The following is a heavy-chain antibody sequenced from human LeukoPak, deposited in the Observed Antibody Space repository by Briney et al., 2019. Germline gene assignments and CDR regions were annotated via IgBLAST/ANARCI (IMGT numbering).Heavy chain of an antibody. CDR3: ARDRHRETRGYSYGYAGY. V-gene: IGHV1-46*01. J-gene: IGHJ4*02. CDR2: INPSGGST. CDR1: GYTFTAYY. D-gene: IGHD5-18*01. Sequence: ASVKVSCKTSGYTFTAYYLHWVRQAPGQGLEWMGIINPSGGSTSYAQKFQGRVTMTRDTSTSTVYMELSSLRSEDTAVYYCARDRHRETRGYSYGYAGYWGQGTLVTVSS.